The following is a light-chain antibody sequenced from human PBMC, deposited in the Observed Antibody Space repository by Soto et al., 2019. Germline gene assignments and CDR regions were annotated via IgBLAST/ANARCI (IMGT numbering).Light chain of an antibody. CDR1: QGLVYSDGNPY. Sequence: VLTQSPLSLPVTHGQQSSISCRPSQGLVYSDGNPYVKWFHQRSGQSPRRLICKVSNGDSGAPDRFSGRGSGTDFTLKISMEADEDVGVYYCMQGTHLPPTFGQGTRVEIK. CDR2: KVS. V-gene: IGKV2-30*01. CDR3: MQGTHLPPT. J-gene: IGKJ5*01.